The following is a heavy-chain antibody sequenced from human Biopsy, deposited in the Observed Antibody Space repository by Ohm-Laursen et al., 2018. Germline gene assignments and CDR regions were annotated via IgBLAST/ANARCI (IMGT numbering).Heavy chain of an antibody. CDR1: GVSITAYY. CDR2: IHHSGST. CDR3: ARMDCSGGSCHYYSYGMDV. Sequence: PGTLSLTCSVSGVSITAYYWSWIRQPPGRGLECIGNIHHSGSTNYNPSLKSRLTISVDTSKNQFSLKLRSVTAADTAVYYCARMDCSGGSCHYYSYGMDVWGQGTTVTVSS. J-gene: IGHJ6*02. D-gene: IGHD2-15*01. V-gene: IGHV4-4*09.